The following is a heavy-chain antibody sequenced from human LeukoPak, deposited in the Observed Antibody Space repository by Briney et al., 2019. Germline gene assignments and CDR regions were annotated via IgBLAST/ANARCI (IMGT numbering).Heavy chain of an antibody. Sequence: QTGGSLRLSCAASGFTFSSYYMSWVRQAPGKGLEWVANIKQDGGEKYYVDIVKGRFTISRGNAKNSLYPQMNSLRAEDTAVYYCAIGGYSYGSRIDYWGQGTLVTVSS. J-gene: IGHJ4*02. D-gene: IGHD5-18*01. CDR2: IKQDGGEK. V-gene: IGHV3-7*01. CDR3: AIGGYSYGSRIDY. CDR1: GFTFSSYY.